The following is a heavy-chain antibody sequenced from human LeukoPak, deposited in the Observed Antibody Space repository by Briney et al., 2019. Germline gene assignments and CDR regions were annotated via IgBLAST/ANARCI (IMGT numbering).Heavy chain of an antibody. V-gene: IGHV3-23*01. CDR2: VSGSGAHT. D-gene: IGHD2-15*01. CDR3: ATRSGWTFDY. CDR1: GFTFSSYA. J-gene: IGHJ4*02. Sequence: PGGSLRLSCAASGFTFSSYAMTWVRQAPGKGLQWVSAVSGSGAHTYYADSVKGRFTISRDNAKHSLYLQMNSLRAEDTAVYYCATRSGWTFDYWGQGTLVTVSS.